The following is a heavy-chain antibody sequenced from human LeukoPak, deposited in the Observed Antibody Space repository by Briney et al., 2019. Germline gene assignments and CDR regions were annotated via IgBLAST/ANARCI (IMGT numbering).Heavy chain of an antibody. CDR2: INPNSGGT. CDR3: ARLPYYYDSSGYYYGLSY. V-gene: IGHV1-2*02. CDR1: GYTFTGYY. Sequence: ASVKVSCKASGYTFTGYYMHWVRQAPGQGLDWMGWINPNSGGTNYAQKFQGRVTMTRDTSISTAYMELSRLRSDDTAVYYCARLPYYYDSSGYYYGLSYWGQGTLVTVSS. D-gene: IGHD3-22*01. J-gene: IGHJ4*02.